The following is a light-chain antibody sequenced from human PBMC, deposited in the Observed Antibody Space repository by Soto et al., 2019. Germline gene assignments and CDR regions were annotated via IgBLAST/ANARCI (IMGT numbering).Light chain of an antibody. V-gene: IGLV2-14*01. CDR1: SSDVGGYNY. J-gene: IGLJ2*01. CDR2: DVN. Sequence: QSALTQPASVSGSPGQSITISCTGTSSDVGGYNYVSWYQQHPGKAPRLMIYDVNNRPSGVSNRSSGSKSGNTASLTISGLQAEDEADYYCSSYPTSSTLVGIFGGGTKVTVL. CDR3: SSYPTSSTLVGI.